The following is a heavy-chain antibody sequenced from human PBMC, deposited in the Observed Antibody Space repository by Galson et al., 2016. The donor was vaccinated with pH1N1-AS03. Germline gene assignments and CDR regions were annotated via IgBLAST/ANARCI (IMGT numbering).Heavy chain of an antibody. CDR1: GFTFSSHD. V-gene: IGHV3-13*01. D-gene: IGHD3-10*01. J-gene: IGHJ6*02. Sequence: SLRLSCAGAGFTFSSHDMYWVRQPPGKGLEWVSASGTAGDTYYAGSVKGRFTISRENAKNSLYLQMNSLRAGDTAVYYCARGKEGYFYGMDVWGQGTTVTV. CDR2: SGTAGDT. CDR3: ARGKEGYFYGMDV.